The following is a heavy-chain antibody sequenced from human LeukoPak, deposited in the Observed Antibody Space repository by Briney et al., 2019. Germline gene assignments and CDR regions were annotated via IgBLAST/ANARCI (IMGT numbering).Heavy chain of an antibody. V-gene: IGHV1-18*01. CDR3: ARTKRVYAKLLPFGDASDI. CDR2: ISAYNGNT. D-gene: IGHD2-8*01. Sequence: ASVKVSCKASGYTFTSYGISWVRQAPGQGLEWMGWISAYNGNTNYAQKLQGRVTMTTDTSTSTAYMELRSLRSDDTAVYYCARTKRVYAKLLPFGDASDIWGQGTMVTVSS. CDR1: GYTFTSYG. J-gene: IGHJ3*02.